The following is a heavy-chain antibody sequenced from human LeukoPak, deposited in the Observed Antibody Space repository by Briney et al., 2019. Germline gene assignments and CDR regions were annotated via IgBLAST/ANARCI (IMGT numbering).Heavy chain of an antibody. D-gene: IGHD6-19*01. Sequence: GGTLRLSCAASGFTLSSYAMHWVRQAPGKGLEYVSAISSTGGGTYYANSVKGRFTISRVNSKNTLYLQMGSLRAEDMAVYYCARGTGGIAVAGTLVYWGQGTLVTVSS. CDR2: ISSTGGGT. J-gene: IGHJ4*02. CDR1: GFTLSSYA. V-gene: IGHV3-64*01. CDR3: ARGTGGIAVAGTLVY.